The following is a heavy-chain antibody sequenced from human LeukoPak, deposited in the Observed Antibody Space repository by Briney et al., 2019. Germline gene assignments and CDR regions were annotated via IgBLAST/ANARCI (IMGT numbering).Heavy chain of an antibody. CDR2: IVVGSGNT. CDR1: GFTFTSSA. J-gene: IGHJ6*02. CDR3: AAPDCSSGWYRGYYYYGMDV. D-gene: IGHD6-19*01. Sequence: SVKVSCKASGFTFTSSAMQWVRQARGQRLEWIGWIVVGSGNTNYAQKFQERVTITRDMSTSTAYMELSSLRSEDTAVYYCAAPDCSSGWYRGYYYYGMDVWGQGTTVTVSS. V-gene: IGHV1-58*02.